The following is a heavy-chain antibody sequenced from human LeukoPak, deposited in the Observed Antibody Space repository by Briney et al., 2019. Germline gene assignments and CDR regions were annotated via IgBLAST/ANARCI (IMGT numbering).Heavy chain of an antibody. D-gene: IGHD3-10*01. CDR1: GCTFSSYA. Sequence: GGSRRLSCAASGCTFSSYAMSWVRQAPGKGLEWVSAISGSGGSTYYADSVKGRFTISRDNSKNTLYLQMNSLRAEDTAVYYCAKASNRGENDYWGQGTLVTVSS. CDR3: AKASNRGENDY. V-gene: IGHV3-23*01. CDR2: ISGSGGST. J-gene: IGHJ4*02.